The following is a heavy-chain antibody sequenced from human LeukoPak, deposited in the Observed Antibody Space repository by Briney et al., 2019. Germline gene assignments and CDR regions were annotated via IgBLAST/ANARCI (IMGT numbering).Heavy chain of an antibody. CDR2: IKQDGSEK. CDR3: ARSFNYYDSSGYLSYMDV. CDR1: GFTFSSYW. Sequence: PGGSLRLSCAASGFTFSSYWMSWVRQAPGKGLEWVANIKQDGSEKYYVDSVKGRFTISRENAKNSLYLQMNSLRAEDTAVYYCARSFNYYDSSGYLSYMDVWGKGTTVTVSS. J-gene: IGHJ6*03. V-gene: IGHV3-7*01. D-gene: IGHD3-22*01.